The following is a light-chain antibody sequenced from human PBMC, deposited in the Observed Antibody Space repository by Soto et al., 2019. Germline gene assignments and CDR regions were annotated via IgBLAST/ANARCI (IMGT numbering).Light chain of an antibody. V-gene: IGLV2-14*01. CDR2: EVS. CDR1: SSDVGGYNF. J-gene: IGLJ1*01. CDR3: SSYTSTSAYV. Sequence: QSALTQPASVSGSPGQSITISCTGTSSDVGGYNFVSWYQQRPGKAPKLMIYEVSNRPSGVSNRFSGSKSGNTASLAISGLQAEDGADYYCSSYTSTSAYVFGTGTKVTVL.